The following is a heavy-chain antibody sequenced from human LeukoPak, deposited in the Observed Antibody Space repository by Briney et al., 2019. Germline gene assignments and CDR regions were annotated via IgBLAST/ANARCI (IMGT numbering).Heavy chain of an antibody. CDR1: GFTFNTYW. CDR2: IDDRTGT. Sequence: GGSLRLSCAASGFTFNTYWMHWVRQAPGKGLVWVSYIDDRTGTNYADSVQGRFTISRDNAKNTLYLQMNSLRAEDTAVYYCARDSGEYSSSWYRPYYYYYMDVWGKGTTVTVSS. V-gene: IGHV3-74*01. D-gene: IGHD6-13*01. CDR3: ARDSGEYSSSWYRPYYYYYMDV. J-gene: IGHJ6*03.